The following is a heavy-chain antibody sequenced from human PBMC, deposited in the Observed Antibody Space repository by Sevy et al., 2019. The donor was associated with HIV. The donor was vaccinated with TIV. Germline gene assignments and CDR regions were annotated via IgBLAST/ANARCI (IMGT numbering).Heavy chain of an antibody. CDR3: ARDPWIQLTGYFDL. J-gene: IGHJ2*01. CDR1: GFTFSSYS. CDR2: ISSSSSTI. D-gene: IGHD5-18*01. V-gene: IGHV3-48*02. Sequence: GGSLRLSCAASGFTFSSYSMSWVRQAPGKGLEWVSYISSSSSTIYYADSVKGRFTISRDNAKNSLYLQMNSLRDEDTAVYYCARDPWIQLTGYFDLWGRGTLVTVSS.